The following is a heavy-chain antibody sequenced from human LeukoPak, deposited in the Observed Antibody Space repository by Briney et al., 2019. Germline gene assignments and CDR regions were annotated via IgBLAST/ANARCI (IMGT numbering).Heavy chain of an antibody. V-gene: IGHV4-59*01. CDR3: ARDTGSGTDY. CDR2: IYYSGST. Sequence: SETLSLTCTVSGGSISSYYWSWIRQPPGKGLEWIGYIYYSGSTNYNPSLKSRVTISVDTSKSQFSLKLSSVTAADTAVYYCARDTGSGTDYWGQGTLVTVSS. D-gene: IGHD2-15*01. CDR1: GGSISSYY. J-gene: IGHJ4*02.